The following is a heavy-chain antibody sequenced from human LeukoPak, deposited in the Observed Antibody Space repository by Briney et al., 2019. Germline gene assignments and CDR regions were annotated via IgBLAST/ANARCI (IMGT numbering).Heavy chain of an antibody. D-gene: IGHD2-2*01. Sequence: SVKVSCKASGGTFSSYAISWVRQAPGQGLEWMVGIIPIFGAANYAQKFQGRVTITTDESTSTAYMELSSLRSEDTAVYYCARRYCSSTSCYADSGYEYFDYWGQGTLVTVSS. J-gene: IGHJ4*02. V-gene: IGHV1-69*05. CDR3: ARRYCSSTSCYADSGYEYFDY. CDR1: GGTFSSYA. CDR2: IIPIFGAA.